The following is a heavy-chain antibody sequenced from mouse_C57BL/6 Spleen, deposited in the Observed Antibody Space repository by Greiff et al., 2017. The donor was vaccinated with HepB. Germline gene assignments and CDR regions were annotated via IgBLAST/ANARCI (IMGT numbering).Heavy chain of an antibody. V-gene: IGHV14-4*01. Sequence: VQLKQSGAELVRPGASVKLSCTASGFNIKDDYMHWVKQRPEQGLEWIGWIDPENGDTEYASKFQGKATITADTSSNTAYLQLSSLTSEDTAVYYCTSITTVEAPWFAYWGQGTLVTVSA. CDR2: IDPENGDT. J-gene: IGHJ3*01. CDR3: TSITTVEAPWFAY. CDR1: GFNIKDDY. D-gene: IGHD1-1*01.